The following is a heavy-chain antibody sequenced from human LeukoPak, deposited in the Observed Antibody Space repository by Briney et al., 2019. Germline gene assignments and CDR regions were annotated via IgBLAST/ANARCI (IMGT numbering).Heavy chain of an antibody. CDR1: GGSISSHY. CDR2: IYTRGKT. J-gene: IGHJ5*02. V-gene: IGHV4-4*09. CDR3: ARHLHSDGSGSYLNWLDP. D-gene: IGHD3-10*01. Sequence: SETLSLTCTVSGGSISSHYWSWIRQPPGKGLEWVGYIYTRGKTNSNPSLKGRVTILGDTSKNQFSLKLNSVTAADTAVYYCARHLHSDGSGSYLNWLDPWGQGILVTVSS.